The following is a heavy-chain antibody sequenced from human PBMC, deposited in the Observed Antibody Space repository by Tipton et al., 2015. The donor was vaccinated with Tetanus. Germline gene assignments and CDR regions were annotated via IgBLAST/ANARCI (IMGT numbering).Heavy chain of an antibody. V-gene: IGHV4-34*01. CDR3: ARDRIAAADYYGMDV. CDR2: INHSGST. Sequence: TLSLTCAVYGGSFSGYYWSWIRQPPGKGLEWIGEINHSGSTNYNPSLKSRVTISVDTSKNQFSLKLSSVTAADTAAYYCARDRIAAADYYGMDVWGQGTTVTVSS. CDR1: GGSFSGYY. J-gene: IGHJ6*02. D-gene: IGHD6-13*01.